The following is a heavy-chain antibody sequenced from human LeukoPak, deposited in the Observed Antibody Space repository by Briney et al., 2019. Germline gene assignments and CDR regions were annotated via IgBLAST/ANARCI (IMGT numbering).Heavy chain of an antibody. CDR2: IYYSGST. V-gene: IGHV4-31*03. Sequence: SQTLSFTCTVSGGSISSGGYYWSWIRQHPGKGLEWIGYIYYSGSTYYNPSLKSRVTISVDTSKNQFSLKLSSVTAADTAVYYCARAHGDPITHYYYGMDVWGQGTMVTVSS. J-gene: IGHJ6*02. CDR3: ARAHGDPITHYYYGMDV. CDR1: GGSISSGGYY. D-gene: IGHD4-17*01.